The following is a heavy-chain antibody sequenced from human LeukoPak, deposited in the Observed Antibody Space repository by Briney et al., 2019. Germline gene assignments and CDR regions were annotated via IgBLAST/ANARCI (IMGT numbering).Heavy chain of an antibody. Sequence: GGSLRLSCAASGFTFSSYEMNWVRQAPGKGLEWVSYISSSGSTIYYADSVKGRFTISRDNAKNSLYLQMNNLRAEDTAVYYCARDVLPRKAAYDYWGQGTLVTVSS. CDR3: ARDVLPRKAAYDY. V-gene: IGHV3-48*03. CDR2: ISSSGSTI. D-gene: IGHD6-25*01. J-gene: IGHJ4*02. CDR1: GFTFSSYE.